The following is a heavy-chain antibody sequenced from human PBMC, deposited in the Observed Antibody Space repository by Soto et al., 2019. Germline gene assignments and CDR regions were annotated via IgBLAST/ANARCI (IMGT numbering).Heavy chain of an antibody. J-gene: IGHJ4*02. Sequence: QVQLVQSGAEVKKPGSSVKVSCKASGGIFSTYAISWLRQAPGQGLEGMGGIIPIFGTPNYAQRFQGRVTITADEATSTAYIELIRLRSEYTAVDYCARDRDDYGSGNYYNRIDFWGQRTLVTVSS. CDR2: IIPIFGTP. V-gene: IGHV1-69*01. CDR1: GGIFSTYA. CDR3: ARDRDDYGSGNYYNRIDF. D-gene: IGHD3-10*01.